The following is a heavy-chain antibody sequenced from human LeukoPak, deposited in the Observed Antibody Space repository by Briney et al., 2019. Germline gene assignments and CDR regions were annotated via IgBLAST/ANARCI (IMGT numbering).Heavy chain of an antibody. J-gene: IGHJ3*02. CDR1: GHTFTNYD. D-gene: IGHD3/OR15-3a*01. Sequence: ASVKVSCKASGHTFTNYDINWVRQATGQGLEWMGWLHPNSGTAGYAQNFQGRVTITGDTSMSTAYMELSSLRSEDTAVYYCAGVTSQFGPGYYDPFDIWAKGQWSPSLQ. V-gene: IGHV1-8*03. CDR2: LHPNSGTA. CDR3: AGVTSQFGPGYYDPFDI.